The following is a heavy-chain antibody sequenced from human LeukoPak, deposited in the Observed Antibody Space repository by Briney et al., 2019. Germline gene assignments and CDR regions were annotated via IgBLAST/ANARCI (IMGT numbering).Heavy chain of an antibody. V-gene: IGHV6-1*01. J-gene: IGHJ5*02. CDR1: GDSVSSNSAA. Sequence: KPSQTLSLTCAISGDSVSSNSAAWNWIRQSPSRGLEWLGRTYYRSKWYNDYAVSVKSQITINPDTSKNQFSLQLNSVTPEDTAVYYCARVYCSSTSCSNWFDPWGQGTLATVSS. D-gene: IGHD2-2*01. CDR2: TYYRSKWYN. CDR3: ARVYCSSTSCSNWFDP.